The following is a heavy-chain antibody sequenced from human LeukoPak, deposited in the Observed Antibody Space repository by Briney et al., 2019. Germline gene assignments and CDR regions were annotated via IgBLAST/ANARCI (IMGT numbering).Heavy chain of an antibody. CDR3: ARVRYSGSYRFDY. V-gene: IGHV4-34*01. J-gene: IGHJ4*02. CDR1: GGSFSGYY. CDR2: INHSGST. D-gene: IGHD1-26*01. Sequence: SETLSLTCAVYGGSFSGYYWSWIRQPPGKGLEWIGEINHSGSTNYNPSLKSRVTISVDTSKNQFSVKLSSVTAADTAVYYCARVRYSGSYRFDYWGQGTLVTVSS.